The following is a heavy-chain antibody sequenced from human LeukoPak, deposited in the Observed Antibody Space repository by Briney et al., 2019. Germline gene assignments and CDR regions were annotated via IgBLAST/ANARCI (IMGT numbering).Heavy chain of an antibody. CDR3: ATGGTYWSTWTGH. Sequence: GGSLRLSCVASGFTFSNYWMHWVRQAPGKGLVWVSRIKFDGIETNYADSVTGRFTISRDNAKNTLYLQMTSLRAEDTALYYCATGGTYWSTWTGHWGQGILVTVSS. CDR2: IKFDGIET. CDR1: GFTFSNYW. D-gene: IGHD3-10*01. J-gene: IGHJ4*02. V-gene: IGHV3-74*01.